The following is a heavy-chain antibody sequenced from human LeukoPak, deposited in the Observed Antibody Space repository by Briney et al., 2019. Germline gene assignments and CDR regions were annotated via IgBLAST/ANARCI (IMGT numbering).Heavy chain of an antibody. CDR3: AKDNRRHYTSGPNPDSLH. CDR1: GFTFSDYG. Sequence: GGSLRLSCAASGFTFSDYGMSWVRQAPGKGLEWVSIISDSGGTTYYAGSVKGRFTISRDNAKNSLYLQMNSLRVEDTAFYYCAKDNRRHYTSGPNPDSLHWGQGALVTVSS. D-gene: IGHD6-19*01. CDR2: ISDSGGTT. V-gene: IGHV3-23*01. J-gene: IGHJ4*02.